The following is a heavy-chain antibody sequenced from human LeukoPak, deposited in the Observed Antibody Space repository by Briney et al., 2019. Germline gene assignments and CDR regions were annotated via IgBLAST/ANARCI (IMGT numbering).Heavy chain of an antibody. V-gene: IGHV1-2*02. Sequence: ASVKVSCKASGYTFTGYYMHWVRQAPGQGLEWMGWINPNSGGTNYAQKFQGRVTMTRDTSISTAYMELSRLRSDDTAVYYRARTTGGYSSSWYRFDYWGQGTLVTVSS. CDR2: INPNSGGT. D-gene: IGHD6-13*01. J-gene: IGHJ4*02. CDR3: ARTTGGYSSSWYRFDY. CDR1: GYTFTGYY.